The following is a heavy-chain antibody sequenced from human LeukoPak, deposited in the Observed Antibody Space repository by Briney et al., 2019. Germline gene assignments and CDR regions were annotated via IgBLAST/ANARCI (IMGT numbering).Heavy chain of an antibody. CDR2: IYYSGST. J-gene: IGHJ4*02. D-gene: IGHD4-23*01. CDR3: ARVSGVVTPWIYYFDY. Sequence: SETLSLTCTVSGGSISSGGYYWSWIRQHPGKGLEWIVYIYYSGSTYYNPSLKSRFTISVYTSKNQFSLKLSSVTAADTAVYYCARVSGVVTPWIYYFDYWGQGTLVTVSS. V-gene: IGHV4-31*03. CDR1: GGSISSGGYY.